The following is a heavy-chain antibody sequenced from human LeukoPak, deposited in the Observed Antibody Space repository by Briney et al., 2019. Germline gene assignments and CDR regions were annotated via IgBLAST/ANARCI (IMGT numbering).Heavy chain of an antibody. CDR3: AKGPWLAYPYYFDY. J-gene: IGHJ4*02. Sequence: GGSLRLSCAASGFTFSSYEMNWVRQAPGKGLEWVSYISSSGSTIYYADSVKGRFTISRDNSKNTLYLQMNSLRAEDTAVYYCAKGPWLAYPYYFDYWGQGTLVTVSS. CDR1: GFTFSSYE. CDR2: ISSSGSTI. D-gene: IGHD6-19*01. V-gene: IGHV3-48*03.